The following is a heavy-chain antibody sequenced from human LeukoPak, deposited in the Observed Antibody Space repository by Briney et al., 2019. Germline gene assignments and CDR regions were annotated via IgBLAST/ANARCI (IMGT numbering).Heavy chain of an antibody. Sequence: PSETLSLTCTVSGGSISSNYWSSIRQPAGKGLEWIGRIYTSGSTNYNPSLKSRVTMSVDTSKNQFSLKLSSVTPADTAVYYCARDIDYYYYYYMDVWGKGTTVTVSS. CDR2: IYTSGST. CDR3: ARDIDYYYYYYMDV. D-gene: IGHD2-15*01. CDR1: GGSISSNY. J-gene: IGHJ6*03. V-gene: IGHV4-4*07.